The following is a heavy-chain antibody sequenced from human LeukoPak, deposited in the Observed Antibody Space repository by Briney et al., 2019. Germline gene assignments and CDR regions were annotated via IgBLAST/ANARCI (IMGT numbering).Heavy chain of an antibody. CDR3: ARERPLDY. V-gene: IGHV3-48*01. CDR2: ISNSGSDM. J-gene: IGHJ4*02. Sequence: SGGSLRPSCAASGFTFSSYNMNWVRQAPGKGPEWVSFISNSGSDMYCRDSVKGRFTISRDNAKNSLYLQMDSLRAEDTAVYFCARERPLDYWGQGTLVTVSS. CDR1: GFTFSSYN.